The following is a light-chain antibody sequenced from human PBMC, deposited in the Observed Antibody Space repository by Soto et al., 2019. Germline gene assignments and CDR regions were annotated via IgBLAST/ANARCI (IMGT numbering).Light chain of an antibody. V-gene: IGLV1-44*01. CDR3: AAWDDRLDVSV. CDR2: SNS. CDR1: SSNIGSNT. J-gene: IGLJ3*02. Sequence: QSVLTQPPSASGTPGQMVAISCSGNSSNIGSNTVTWYQQLPGTAPKLLIYSNSQRSSGVPGRFSGSKSGASASLSIIGLQSEDEADYYCAAWDDRLDVSVFGTGTKLTVL.